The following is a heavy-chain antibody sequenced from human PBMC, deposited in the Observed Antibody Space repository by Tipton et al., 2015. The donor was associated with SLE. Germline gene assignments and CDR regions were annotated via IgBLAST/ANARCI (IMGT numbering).Heavy chain of an antibody. CDR3: ARDAHGYYSGWMDY. V-gene: IGHV4-59*12. Sequence: TLSLTCTVSGGSLSTYYWSWIRQPPGKGLEWIGYIYNSESSNYNPSLKSRVTISVDTSKNQFSLKLSSVTAADTAVYYCARDAHGYYSGWMDYWGQGTLVTVSS. J-gene: IGHJ4*02. CDR1: GGSLSTYY. D-gene: IGHD2-15*01. CDR2: IYNSESS.